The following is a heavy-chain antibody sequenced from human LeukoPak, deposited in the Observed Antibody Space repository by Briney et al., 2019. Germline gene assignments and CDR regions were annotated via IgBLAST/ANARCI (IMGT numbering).Heavy chain of an antibody. CDR1: GFTFSDYY. V-gene: IGHV3-11*01. J-gene: IGHJ3*02. D-gene: IGHD3-22*01. Sequence: PGGSLRLSCAASGFTFSDYYMSWIRQAPGKGLEWVSYISTSGNTINYADSVKGRFTISRDNAKNSLYLQMNSLRAEDTAVYYCAKLDSSGYYYRTRGAFDIWGQGTMVTVSS. CDR3: AKLDSSGYYYRTRGAFDI. CDR2: ISTSGNTI.